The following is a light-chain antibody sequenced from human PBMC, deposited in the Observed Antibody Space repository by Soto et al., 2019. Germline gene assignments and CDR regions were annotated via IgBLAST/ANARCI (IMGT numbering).Light chain of an antibody. CDR3: QQSYSMPLT. V-gene: IGKV1-39*01. Sequence: DIQMTQSPSSLSASVGDRITITCRASQSISSYLNWYQQKPLKAPKLLIYAASSLQSGVPSRFSGSGAATNFPLTISSLEPEDFATYYCQQSYSMPLTFGGGTKVEIK. J-gene: IGKJ4*01. CDR2: AAS. CDR1: QSISSY.